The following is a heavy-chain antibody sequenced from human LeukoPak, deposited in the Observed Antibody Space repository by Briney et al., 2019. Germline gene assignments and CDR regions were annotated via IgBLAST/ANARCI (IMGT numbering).Heavy chain of an antibody. Sequence: GGSLRLTCAASGFIFSTYPMSWVRQAPGKGLEWVSVISDSGADTYYADSVKGRLTISRDDSRNTLYLQMNSLRAEDTAVYYCAKESSGGWYFDYWGQGTLVTVSS. J-gene: IGHJ4*02. CDR3: AKESSGGWYFDY. CDR1: GFIFSTYP. V-gene: IGHV3-23*01. D-gene: IGHD6-19*01. CDR2: ISDSGADT.